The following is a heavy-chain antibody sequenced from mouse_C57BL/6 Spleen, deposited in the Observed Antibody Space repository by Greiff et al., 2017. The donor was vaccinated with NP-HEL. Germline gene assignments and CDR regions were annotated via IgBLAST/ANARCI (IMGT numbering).Heavy chain of an antibody. D-gene: IGHD2-4*01. CDR3: ARRYYDYDGYYFDY. Sequence: QVQLQQPGAELVKPGASVKMSCKASGYTFTSYWITWVKHRPGQGLEWIGDIYPGSGSTNYNEKFKSKATLTVDTSSSTAYMQLSSLTSEDSAVYYCARRYYDYDGYYFDYWGQGTTLTVSS. CDR1: GYTFTSYW. CDR2: IYPGSGST. J-gene: IGHJ2*01. V-gene: IGHV1-55*01.